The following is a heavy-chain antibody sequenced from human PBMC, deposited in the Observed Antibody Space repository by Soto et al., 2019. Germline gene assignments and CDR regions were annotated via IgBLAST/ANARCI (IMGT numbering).Heavy chain of an antibody. V-gene: IGHV3-23*01. CDR2: ISGSGGST. CDR1: GFTFSSYA. J-gene: IGHJ3*02. Sequence: PGGSLRLSCAASGFTFSSYAMSWVRQAPGKGLEWVSAISGSGGSTYYADSVKGRFTISRDNAKNTLYLQMNSLRAEDTAVYYCARPPYYDILTGSTGAFDIWGQGTMVTVSS. CDR3: ARPPYYDILTGSTGAFDI. D-gene: IGHD3-9*01.